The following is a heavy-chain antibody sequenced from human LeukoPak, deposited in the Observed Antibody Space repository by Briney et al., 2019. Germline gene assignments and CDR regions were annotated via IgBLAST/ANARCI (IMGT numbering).Heavy chain of an antibody. V-gene: IGHV3-23*01. Sequence: GGSLRLSCAASGFTFSNFAVSWVRQAPGKGLEWVSAVSGSGDGTYYADSVKGRFTISRDNSKNTLYLEMNSLRAEDTAVYYCALLRSDYYDSSGQFDYWGQGTLVTVSS. CDR1: GFTFSNFA. J-gene: IGHJ4*02. CDR3: ALLRSDYYDSSGQFDY. D-gene: IGHD3-22*01. CDR2: VSGSGDGT.